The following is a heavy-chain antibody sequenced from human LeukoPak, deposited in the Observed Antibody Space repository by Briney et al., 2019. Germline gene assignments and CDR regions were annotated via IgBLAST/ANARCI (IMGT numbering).Heavy chain of an antibody. CDR2: IYYSGST. CDR1: GGSISSYY. D-gene: IGHD2-15*01. V-gene: IGHV4-59*01. J-gene: IGHJ6*02. CDR3: ARDRELGYCSGGSCYSNYYYGMDV. Sequence: SGTLSLTCTVSGGSISSYYWSWIRQPPGKGLEWIGYIYYSGSTNYNPSLKSRVTISVDTSKNQFSLKLSSVTAADTAVYYCARDRELGYCSGGSCYSNYYYGMDVWGQGTTVTVSS.